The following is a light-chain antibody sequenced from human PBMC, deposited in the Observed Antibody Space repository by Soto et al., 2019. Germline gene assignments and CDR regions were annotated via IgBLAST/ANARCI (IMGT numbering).Light chain of an antibody. CDR2: AAS. J-gene: IGKJ1*01. V-gene: IGKV3-20*01. CDR1: QSFSSSY. CDR3: QHCVDSPWG. Sequence: EIVLTQSPGTLSLSPGERATLSCRASQSFSSSYLAWYQQKPGQPPRLLIYAASSRAAGIPDRFSGSVSGTDFTLTISRLEPEDCAVYYCQHCVDSPWGFGQGTKVEIK.